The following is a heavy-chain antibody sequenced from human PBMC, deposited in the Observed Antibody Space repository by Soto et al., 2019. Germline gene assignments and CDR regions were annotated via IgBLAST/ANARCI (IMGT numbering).Heavy chain of an antibody. D-gene: IGHD6-13*01. CDR2: INHSGST. Sequence: QVQLQQWGAGLLKPSETLSLTCAVYGGSFSGYYWSWIRQPPGKGLEWIGEINHSGSTNYNPSLKSRVTISVDTSKNQFSLKLSSVTAADTAVYYCARTLAAGTTTISSRGMDVWGQGTTVTVSS. CDR1: GGSFSGYY. CDR3: ARTLAAGTTTISSRGMDV. V-gene: IGHV4-34*01. J-gene: IGHJ6*02.